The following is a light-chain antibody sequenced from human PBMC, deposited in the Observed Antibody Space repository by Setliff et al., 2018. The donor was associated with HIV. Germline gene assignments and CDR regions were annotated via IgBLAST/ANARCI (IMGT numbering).Light chain of an antibody. CDR1: SSDVGSYNF. V-gene: IGLV2-11*01. Sequence: QSALTQPRSVSGSPGQSVTIPCTGTSSDVGSYNFVTWYQQHPGKVPKLIIYDVTRWPSGVPDRFSGSRSGNTASLTISGLQAEDEADYYCSSFAGRLHVFGTGTKVT. CDR3: SSFAGRLHV. J-gene: IGLJ1*01. CDR2: DVT.